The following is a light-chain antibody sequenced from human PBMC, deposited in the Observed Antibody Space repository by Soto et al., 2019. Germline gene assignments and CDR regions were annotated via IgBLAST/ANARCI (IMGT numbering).Light chain of an antibody. V-gene: IGKV1-5*03. CDR2: KAS. J-gene: IGKJ1*01. CDR1: QTISSW. CDR3: QHYNSYSEA. Sequence: DIQMTQSPSTLSVSVGDRVTITCRASQTISSWLAWYQQKPGKAPKLLIYKASTLKSGVPSRFSGSGSGTEFTRTISILQPDDFATYYCQHYNSYSEAFGQGTKVELK.